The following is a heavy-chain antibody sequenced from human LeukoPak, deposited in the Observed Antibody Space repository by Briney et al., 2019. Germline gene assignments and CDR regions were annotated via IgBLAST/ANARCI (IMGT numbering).Heavy chain of an antibody. CDR3: ARFLVRGRVGFDP. D-gene: IGHD3-10*01. Sequence: PSETLSLTCTVSGGSISSSSYYWGWIRQPPGKGLEWIGSIYYSGSTYYNPSLKSRVTISVDTSKNQFSLKLSSVTAADTAVYYCARFLVRGRVGFDPWGQGTLVTVSS. CDR2: IYYSGST. CDR1: GGSISSSSYY. J-gene: IGHJ5*02. V-gene: IGHV4-39*07.